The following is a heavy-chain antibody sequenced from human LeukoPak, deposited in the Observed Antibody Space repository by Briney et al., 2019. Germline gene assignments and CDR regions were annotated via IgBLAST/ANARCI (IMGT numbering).Heavy chain of an antibody. V-gene: IGHV4-59*01. CDR3: ARVGYSSGWYPYYYGMDV. CDR1: GGSISSYY. D-gene: IGHD6-19*01. J-gene: IGHJ6*02. Sequence: SETLSLTCTVSGGSISSYYWSWIRQPPGKGLEWIGYICYSGSTNYNPSLKSRVTISVDTSKNQFSLKLSSVTAADTAVYYCARVGYSSGWYPYYYGMDVWGQGTTVTVSS. CDR2: ICYSGST.